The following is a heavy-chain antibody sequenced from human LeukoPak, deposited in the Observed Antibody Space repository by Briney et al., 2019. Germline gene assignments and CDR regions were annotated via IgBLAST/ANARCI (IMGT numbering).Heavy chain of an antibody. D-gene: IGHD3-9*01. CDR1: GGSISSGSYY. CDR2: IYTSGST. Sequence: PSETLSLTCTVSGGSISSGSYYWSWIRQPAGKGLEWIGRIYTSGSTNYNPSLKSRVTISVDTSKNQFSLKLSSVTAADTAVYYCARGSYDILTGYYLGYWGQGTLVTVSS. CDR3: ARGSYDILTGYYLGY. V-gene: IGHV4-61*02. J-gene: IGHJ4*02.